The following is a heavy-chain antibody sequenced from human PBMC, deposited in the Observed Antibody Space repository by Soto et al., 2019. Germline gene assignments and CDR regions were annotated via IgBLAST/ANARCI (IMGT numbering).Heavy chain of an antibody. V-gene: IGHV3-30-3*01. CDR1: GFTFTNHA. J-gene: IGHJ4*02. Sequence: SLRLSCAASGFTFTNHAIHWVRQAPGKGLEWVAAISYDGSNKYYADTVKGRFTISRDNSKNTLSLQMNSLRAEDTAVYYCARGPSSLTRFDYWGQGILVTVSS. D-gene: IGHD2-2*01. CDR2: ISYDGSNK. CDR3: ARGPSSLTRFDY.